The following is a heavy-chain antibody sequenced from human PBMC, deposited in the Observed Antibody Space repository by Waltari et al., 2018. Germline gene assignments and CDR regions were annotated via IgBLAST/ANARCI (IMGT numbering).Heavy chain of an antibody. D-gene: IGHD4-17*01. J-gene: IGHJ5*02. V-gene: IGHV4-39*01. CDR1: GASISSSNYY. CDR2: MFNGGST. CDR3: ARHGYSGGWFDP. Sequence: QLQLQESGPGLVKPSETLSLTCSVSGASISSSNYYWGWIRQPPGKGLEWIGSMFNGGSTYYNPSLKSRVTISVDTSKNQFSLRLNPVTAADTAIYYCARHGYSGGWFDPWGQGTLVTVSS.